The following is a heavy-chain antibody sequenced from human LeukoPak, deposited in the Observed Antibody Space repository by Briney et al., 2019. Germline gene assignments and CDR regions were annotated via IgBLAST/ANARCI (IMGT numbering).Heavy chain of an antibody. V-gene: IGHV4-34*01. CDR3: AKVYSSSPQDGFDV. CDR1: GGPFTGYY. D-gene: IGHD3-22*01. J-gene: IGHJ3*01. Sequence: SETLSLTCAVYGGPFTGYYWGWIRQPPDKGLEWIGEINHRGSTNYNSSLKSRLTISADTSKNQFSLHLSSVTAADTAVYYCAKVYSSSPQDGFDVWGQGTMVTVSS. CDR2: INHRGST.